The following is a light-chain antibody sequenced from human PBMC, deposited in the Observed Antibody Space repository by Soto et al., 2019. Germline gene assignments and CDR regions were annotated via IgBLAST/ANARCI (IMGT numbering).Light chain of an antibody. V-gene: IGKV3-11*01. CDR3: QLRSDWPPTYT. J-gene: IGKJ2*01. CDR2: DTF. Sequence: EIVLTQSPATLSLSPGTGATLSCRASQIVTSSLAWYQQRPGQAPRLLIYDTFTRATGIPARFSAKGAGTDFTLTISSLEPEDSAVYFCQLRSDWPPTYTFGQGTKV. CDR1: QIVTSS.